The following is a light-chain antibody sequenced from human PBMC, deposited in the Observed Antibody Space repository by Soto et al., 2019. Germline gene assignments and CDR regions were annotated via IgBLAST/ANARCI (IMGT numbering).Light chain of an antibody. CDR3: QQYNMWPLT. V-gene: IGKV3-15*01. CDR1: QSVSIN. J-gene: IGKJ1*01. CDR2: EAS. Sequence: EIVMTQSPATLSVSPVERATLSFGASQSVSINLAWYQQKPGQAPRLLIYEASTRVIGIPARFSGSGSGTEFTLTISSLQSEDFALYYCQQYNMWPLTFGQGTKVDIK.